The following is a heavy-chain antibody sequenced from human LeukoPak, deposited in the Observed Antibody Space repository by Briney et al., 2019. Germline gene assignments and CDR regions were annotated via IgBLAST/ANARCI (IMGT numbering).Heavy chain of an antibody. J-gene: IGHJ4*02. D-gene: IGHD1-26*01. Sequence: PSGTLSLTCAVSGASISSTTNWWSWVRQPPGKGLEWIGEIHQSGSTNYNPSLKSRVTISVDTSKNQFSLKLSSVTAADTAVYYCAREGAGGSYLYWGQGTLVTVSS. CDR2: IHQSGST. CDR3: AREGAGGSYLY. CDR1: GASISSTTNW. V-gene: IGHV4-4*02.